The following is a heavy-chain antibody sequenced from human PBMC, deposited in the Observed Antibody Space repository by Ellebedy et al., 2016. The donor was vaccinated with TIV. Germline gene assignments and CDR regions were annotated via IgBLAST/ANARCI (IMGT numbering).Heavy chain of an antibody. Sequence: ASVKVSCXASGYTFSSYYIHWVRQAPGQGLEWMGIIDPSGGSTSYAQKFQGRVTMTRDTSTSTVYLELSSLRSEDTAMYYCARDQGSSSSWYGGYPYYYYMDVWGKGTTVTVSS. CDR1: GYTFSSYY. D-gene: IGHD6-13*01. J-gene: IGHJ6*03. CDR2: IDPSGGST. CDR3: ARDQGSSSSWYGGYPYYYYMDV. V-gene: IGHV1-46*01.